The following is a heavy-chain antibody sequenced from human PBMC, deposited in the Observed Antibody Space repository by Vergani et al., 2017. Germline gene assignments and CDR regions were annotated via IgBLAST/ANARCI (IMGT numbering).Heavy chain of an antibody. Sequence: EVQLVESGGGLVKPGGSLRLSCAASGFTFSSYSMNWVRQAPGKGLEWVSSISSSSSYTNYADSVKGRFTISRDNAKNSLYLQMNSLRAEDTAVYYCAGDGRDYGSGSYYNVFNYWGQGTLVTVSS. J-gene: IGHJ4*02. CDR3: AGDGRDYGSGSYYNVFNY. D-gene: IGHD3-10*01. V-gene: IGHV3-21*01. CDR2: ISSSSSYT. CDR1: GFTFSSYS.